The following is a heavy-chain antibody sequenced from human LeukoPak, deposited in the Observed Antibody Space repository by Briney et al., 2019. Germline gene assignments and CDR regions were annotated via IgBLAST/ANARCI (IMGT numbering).Heavy chain of an antibody. CDR2: INPNSGGT. CDR3: ARDKGPLGIKH. CDR1: GDTFIPYT. J-gene: IGHJ1*01. V-gene: IGHV1-2*02. Sequence: ASVKVSCKASGDTFIPYTFSWVRQAPGQGLEWMGWINPNSGGTNYAQKFQGRVTMTRDTSISTAYMELSRLRSDDTAVYYCARDKGPLGIKHWGQGTLVTVSS. D-gene: IGHD7-27*01.